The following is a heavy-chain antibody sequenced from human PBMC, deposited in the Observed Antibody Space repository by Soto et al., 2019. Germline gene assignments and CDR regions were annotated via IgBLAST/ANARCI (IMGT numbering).Heavy chain of an antibody. J-gene: IGHJ6*02. V-gene: IGHV3-30-3*01. CDR3: ARDGGWFGSEVHYYYGMDV. CDR1: GFTFSSYA. CDR2: ISYDGSNK. D-gene: IGHD3-10*01. Sequence: GGSLRLSCAASGFTFSSYAMHWVRQAPGKGLEWVAVISYDGSNKYYADSVKGRFTISRDNSKNTLYLQMNSLRAEDTAVYYCARDGGWFGSEVHYYYGMDVWGQGTTVTVSS.